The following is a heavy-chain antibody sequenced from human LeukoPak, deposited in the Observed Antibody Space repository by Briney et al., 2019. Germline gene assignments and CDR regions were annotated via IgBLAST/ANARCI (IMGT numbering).Heavy chain of an antibody. CDR2: IYSGASA. V-gene: IGHV3-66*02. CDR1: GFRVTTNH. CDR3: ARDPGDNWNLRPYYYMDV. Sequence: PGGSLRLSCVVSGFRVTTNHMSLVRQAPGKGLEWVSVIYSGASANYADSVKGRFTISRDISKNTLYLEMNSLRTEDTAVYYCARDPGDNWNLRPYYYMDVWGKGTTVTVSS. D-gene: IGHD1-1*01. J-gene: IGHJ6*03.